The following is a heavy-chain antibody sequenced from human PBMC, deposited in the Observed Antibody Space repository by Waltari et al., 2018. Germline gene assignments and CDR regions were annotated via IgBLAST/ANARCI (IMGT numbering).Heavy chain of an antibody. D-gene: IGHD3-10*01. V-gene: IGHV3-9*01. J-gene: IGHJ3*02. CDR3: TKDMFYGSGNLFDI. CDR1: GFTFQDYA. Sequence: EVQLVESGGGLVQPGGSLRLAWEACGFTFQDYAMHWVRQGPGRGLEWVAGIDWNSGNLNYADSVKGRFTISRDNAENTLYLQMNSLRPEDTALYHCTKDMFYGSGNLFDIWGQGTMVTVSS. CDR2: IDWNSGNL.